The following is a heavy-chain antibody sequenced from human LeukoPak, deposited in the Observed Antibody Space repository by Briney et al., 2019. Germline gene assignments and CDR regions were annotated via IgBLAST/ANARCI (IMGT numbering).Heavy chain of an antibody. Sequence: GGSLRLSCAASGFTFSTFAMSWVREAPGKGLEWVSTISGSGGSGGRTYYADSVKGRCTISIDNSKKTLNLQMNSLRADDTAVYYCAKDYSGSYYYFDYWGQGTLVTVSS. CDR2: ISGSGGSGGRT. D-gene: IGHD1-26*01. CDR3: AKDYSGSYYYFDY. J-gene: IGHJ4*02. CDR1: GFTFSTFA. V-gene: IGHV3-23*01.